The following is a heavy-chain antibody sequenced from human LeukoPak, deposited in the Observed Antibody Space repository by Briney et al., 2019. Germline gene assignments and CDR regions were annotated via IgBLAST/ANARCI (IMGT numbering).Heavy chain of an antibody. Sequence: GGSLRLSCAASGFTFDDHAMHWVRQAPGKGLEWVSLISWDGGSTYYADSVKGRFTISRDNSKNSLYLQMNSLRAEDTALYYCAKGYGSGTDDAFDIWGQGTMVTVSS. CDR1: GFTFDDHA. V-gene: IGHV3-43D*04. J-gene: IGHJ3*02. CDR3: AKGYGSGTDDAFDI. CDR2: ISWDGGST. D-gene: IGHD3-10*01.